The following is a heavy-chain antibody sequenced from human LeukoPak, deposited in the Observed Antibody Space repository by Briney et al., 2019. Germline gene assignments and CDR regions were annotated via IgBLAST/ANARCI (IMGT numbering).Heavy chain of an antibody. CDR3: ARDSRSGSYYDY. Sequence: PGGSLRLSCAASGFTFSNYSMNWVRQAPGKGLEWVSSISSSSSYIYYADSVKGRFTISRDNAKNSLYLQMNSLRAEDTAVYYCARDSRSGSYYDYWGQGTLVTVSS. V-gene: IGHV3-21*01. CDR2: ISSSSSYI. D-gene: IGHD1-26*01. CDR1: GFTFSNYS. J-gene: IGHJ4*02.